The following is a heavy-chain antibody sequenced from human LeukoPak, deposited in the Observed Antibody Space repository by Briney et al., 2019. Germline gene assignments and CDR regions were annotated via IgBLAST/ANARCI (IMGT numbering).Heavy chain of an antibody. CDR1: GFTFNSYA. J-gene: IGHJ5*02. D-gene: IGHD3-22*01. CDR2: ISGSGGTT. CDR3: AKGVVDYYDSSGYYPSDL. Sequence: GGSLRLSCAGFGFTFNSYAMTWVRQAPGKGLKWVSGISGSGGTTYYADSVKGRFTISRDNFNNTLYLQMNSMRVEDTALCFCAKGVVDYYDSSGYYPSDLWGQGTLVTVSS. V-gene: IGHV3-23*01.